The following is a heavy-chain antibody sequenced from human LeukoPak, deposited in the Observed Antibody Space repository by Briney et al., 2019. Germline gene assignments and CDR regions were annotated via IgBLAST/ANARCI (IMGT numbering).Heavy chain of an antibody. CDR1: GFTFSGSA. Sequence: GGSLRLSCAASGFTFSGSAMHWVRQASGKGLEWVGRIRSKANSYATAYAASVKGRFTISRDNSKNTLFLQMNSLRAEDTAVYYCAKGAMVRGVLDYWGQGTLVTVSS. D-gene: IGHD3-10*01. CDR3: AKGAMVRGVLDY. CDR2: IRSKANSYAT. V-gene: IGHV3-73*01. J-gene: IGHJ4*02.